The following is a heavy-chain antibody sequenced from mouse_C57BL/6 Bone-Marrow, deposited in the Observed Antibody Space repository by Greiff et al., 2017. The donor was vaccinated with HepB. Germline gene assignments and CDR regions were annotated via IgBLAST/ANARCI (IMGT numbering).Heavy chain of an antibody. Sequence: EVKLVESGPELVKPGASVKIPCKASGYTFTDYNMDWVKQSHGKSLEWIGDINPNNGGTIYNQKFKGKATLTVDKSSSTAYMELRSLTSEDTAVYYCATGWSQPYWGQGTLVTVSA. CDR3: ATGWSQPY. CDR1: GYTFTDYN. CDR2: INPNNGGT. V-gene: IGHV1-18*01. D-gene: IGHD2-3*01. J-gene: IGHJ3*01.